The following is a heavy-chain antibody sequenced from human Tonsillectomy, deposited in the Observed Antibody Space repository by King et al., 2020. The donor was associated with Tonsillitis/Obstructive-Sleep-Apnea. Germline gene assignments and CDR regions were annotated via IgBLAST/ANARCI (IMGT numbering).Heavy chain of an antibody. CDR2: ISGSGNEK. CDR1: GFTFRNSA. Sequence: VQLVESGGGLVQPGGSLRLSCAASGFTFRNSAMSWVRQVPGKRLEWVSAISGSGNEKYYADSVRGRFSISRDNSKNTLYLQLNSLRAEDTALYYCAKEGPGGQQLIWVDSWGQGTLVTVSS. CDR3: AKEGPGGQQLIWVDS. J-gene: IGHJ4*02. D-gene: IGHD6-13*01. V-gene: IGHV3-23*04.